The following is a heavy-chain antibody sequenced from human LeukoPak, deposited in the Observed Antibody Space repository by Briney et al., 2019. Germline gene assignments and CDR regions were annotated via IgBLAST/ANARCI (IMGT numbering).Heavy chain of an antibody. CDR2: IYYSGST. J-gene: IGHJ3*02. CDR1: GGSISSGGYY. Sequence: SETLSLTCTVSGGSISSGGYYWSWIRQHPGKGLEWIGYIYYSGSTYYNPSLKSRVTISVDTSKNQFSLKLSSVTAADTAVYYCARDEEWLDAFDIWGQGTMVTASS. D-gene: IGHD3-3*01. V-gene: IGHV4-31*03. CDR3: ARDEEWLDAFDI.